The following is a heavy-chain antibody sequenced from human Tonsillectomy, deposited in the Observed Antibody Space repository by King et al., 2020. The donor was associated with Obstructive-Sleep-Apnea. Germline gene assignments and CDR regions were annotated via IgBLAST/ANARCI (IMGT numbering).Heavy chain of an antibody. CDR3: ARGQGFYESSGYSNWYFDL. Sequence: VQLQQWGAGLLKPSETLSLTCAVYGGSFSGSFWSWIRQPPGQGLEWIGEINHSGSTNYNPSLKSRVTISVDTSKNQFSLKLSPVIAADTAVYYCARGQGFYESSGYSNWYFDLWGRGTPVTVSA. J-gene: IGHJ2*01. V-gene: IGHV4-34*01. CDR1: GGSFSGSF. CDR2: INHSGST. D-gene: IGHD3-22*01.